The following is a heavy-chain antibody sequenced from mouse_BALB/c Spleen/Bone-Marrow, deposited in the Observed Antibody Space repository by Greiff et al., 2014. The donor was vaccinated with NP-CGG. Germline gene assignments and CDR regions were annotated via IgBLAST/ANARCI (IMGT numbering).Heavy chain of an antibody. Sequence: DVKLVESGAELVKPGASVKLPCTASGFNIKDTYMHWVKQRPEQGLEWIGRIDPANGNTKYDPKFQGKATITADTSSNTAYLQLSSLTSEDTAVYYCAIYYYGSSGFAYWSQGTLVTVSA. J-gene: IGHJ3*01. CDR3: AIYYYGSSGFAY. CDR2: IDPANGNT. V-gene: IGHV14-3*02. D-gene: IGHD1-1*01. CDR1: GFNIKDTY.